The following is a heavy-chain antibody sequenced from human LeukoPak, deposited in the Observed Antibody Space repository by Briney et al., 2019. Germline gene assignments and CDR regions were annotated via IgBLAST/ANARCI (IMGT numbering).Heavy chain of an antibody. V-gene: IGHV3-30*02. CDR2: IRYDGSNK. CDR1: GFTFSSYG. J-gene: IGHJ4*02. D-gene: IGHD4-23*01. Sequence: PGGSLRLSCAASGFTFSSYGMHWVRQAPGKGLEWVAFIRYDGSNKYYADSVKGRFTISRDNSKNTLYLQMNSRRAEDTAVYYCAKGGTVVTKAGFDYWGQGTLVTVSS. CDR3: AKGGTVVTKAGFDY.